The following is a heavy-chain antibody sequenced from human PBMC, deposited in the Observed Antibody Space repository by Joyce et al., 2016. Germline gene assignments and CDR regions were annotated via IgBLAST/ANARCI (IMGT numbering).Heavy chain of an antibody. Sequence: QVQLQESGPGLVKPSETLSLTCGVSGLSFDLHSFWGGIRPPPGKGLEWIGNVYLHGITHYSPSLKSRVTISMDTSKNQFSLNLNSLTAADTAVYFCARRPYSVHTPLGSDWYFDLWGRGTLVTVSS. CDR1: GLSFDLHSF. CDR2: VYLHGIT. CDR3: ARRPYSVHTPLGSDWYFDL. V-gene: IGHV4-38-2*01. D-gene: IGHD5-18*01. J-gene: IGHJ2*01.